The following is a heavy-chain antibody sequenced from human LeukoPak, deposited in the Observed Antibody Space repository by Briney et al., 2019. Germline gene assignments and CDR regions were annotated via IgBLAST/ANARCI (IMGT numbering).Heavy chain of an antibody. Sequence: GGSLRLSCATSGFTLRDYTMNWVRQAPGKGLEWVSSISSSSSYIYYADSVKGRFTISRDNAKNSLYLQMNSLRAEDTAVYYCARDGGGYSSSWPFDYWGQGTLVTVSS. CDR3: ARDGGGYSSSWPFDY. CDR2: ISSSSSYI. V-gene: IGHV3-21*01. CDR1: GFTLRDYT. J-gene: IGHJ4*02. D-gene: IGHD6-13*01.